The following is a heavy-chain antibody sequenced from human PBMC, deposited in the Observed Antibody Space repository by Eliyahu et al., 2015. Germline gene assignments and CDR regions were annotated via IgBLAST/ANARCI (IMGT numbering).Heavy chain of an antibody. J-gene: IGHJ4*02. CDR1: GGSFXGYY. D-gene: IGHD3-9*01. V-gene: IGHV4-34*01. Sequence: QVQLQQWGAGLLKPSETLSLTCAVYGGSFXGYYWSWIRXPPGKGLEWIGEINHSGSTNYNPSLKSRVTISVDTSKNQFSLKLSSVTAADTAVYYCARRLSNLRSWILTGYDYWGQGTLVTVSS. CDR2: INHSGST. CDR3: ARRLSNLRSWILTGYDY.